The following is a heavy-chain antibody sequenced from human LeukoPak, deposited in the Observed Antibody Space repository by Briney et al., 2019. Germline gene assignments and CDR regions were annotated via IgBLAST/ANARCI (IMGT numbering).Heavy chain of an antibody. Sequence: ASVKVSCKASGYTFTSYGISWVRQAPGQGLEWMGWISVYNGNTSYAQKLQGRVTMTTDTSTSTAYMELRSLRSDDTAVYYCARAWEVLSFWDYWGQGTLVTVSS. J-gene: IGHJ4*02. D-gene: IGHD1-26*01. V-gene: IGHV1-18*01. CDR2: ISVYNGNT. CDR1: GYTFTSYG. CDR3: ARAWEVLSFWDY.